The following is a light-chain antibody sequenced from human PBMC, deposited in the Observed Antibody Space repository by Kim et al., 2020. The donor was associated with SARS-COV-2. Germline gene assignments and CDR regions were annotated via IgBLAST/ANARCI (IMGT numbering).Light chain of an antibody. Sequence: DIVMTQSPDSLAVSLGERATINCKSSQSVLYSSNNKNYLAWYQQKPGQPPKLLIYWASTRESGVPDRFSGSGSGTDFTLTISSLQADDVAVYYCQQYYNTPLTFGQGTKVDIK. CDR2: WAS. CDR3: QQYYNTPLT. V-gene: IGKV4-1*01. J-gene: IGKJ1*01. CDR1: QSVLYSSNNKNY.